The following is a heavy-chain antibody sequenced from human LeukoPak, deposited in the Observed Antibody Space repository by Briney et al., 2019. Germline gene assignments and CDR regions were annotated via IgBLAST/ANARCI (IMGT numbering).Heavy chain of an antibody. CDR3: ARASNRNSINFDY. V-gene: IGHV3-74*01. CDR1: GFTSSSYW. D-gene: IGHD1-7*01. Sequence: GSLRLSCAASGFTSSSYWMHWVRQAPGKGLVWVSRLNSDGSSTSYADSVKGRFTIPRDNAETTLHLQMNNLSAEDTAVYYCARASNRNSINFDYWGQGALVTVSS. CDR2: LNSDGSST. J-gene: IGHJ4*02.